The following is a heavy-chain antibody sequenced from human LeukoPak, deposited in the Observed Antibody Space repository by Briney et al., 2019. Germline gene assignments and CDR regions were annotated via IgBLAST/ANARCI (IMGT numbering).Heavy chain of an antibody. CDR1: GFTFSSYA. Sequence: PGRSLRLSCAASGFTFSSYAMHWVRQAPGKGLEWVAVISYDGSNKYYADSVKGRFTISRDNSKNTLYLQMNSLRAEDTAVYYCAREVIGTPTMNGFDPWGQGTLVTVSS. J-gene: IGHJ5*02. CDR2: ISYDGSNK. CDR3: AREVIGTPTMNGFDP. V-gene: IGHV3-30*04. D-gene: IGHD2/OR15-2a*01.